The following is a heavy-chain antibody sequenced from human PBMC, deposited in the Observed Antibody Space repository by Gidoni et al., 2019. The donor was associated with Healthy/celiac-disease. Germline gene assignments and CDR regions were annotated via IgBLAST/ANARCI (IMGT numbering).Heavy chain of an antibody. J-gene: IGHJ4*02. CDR2: IMGSGGST. D-gene: IGHD6-19*01. CDR1: GLTFSSYA. Sequence: EVQLLESGGGLVQPGGSLRLSCAASGLTFSSYAMSWVRQAPGKGLEWVTVIMGSGGSTYYADSVKGRFTISRDNSKNTLYLQMNSLRAEDTAVYYCAKCGSSGWYVFDYWGQGTLVTVSS. V-gene: IGHV3-23*01. CDR3: AKCGSSGWYVFDY.